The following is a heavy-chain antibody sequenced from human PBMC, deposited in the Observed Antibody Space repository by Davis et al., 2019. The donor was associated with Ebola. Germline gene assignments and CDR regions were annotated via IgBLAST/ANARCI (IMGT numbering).Heavy chain of an antibody. V-gene: IGHV1-69*06. D-gene: IGHD6-6*01. CDR1: GRTFSSYA. CDR3: ARRFIAARFLVVYGMDV. CDR2: IIPLFGTA. Sequence: SVKVSCKASGRTFSSYAISWVRPAPGQGLEWMGGIIPLFGTANYAQKFQGRVTITADKSTSTAYMELSSLRAEDTAVYYCARRFIAARFLVVYGMDVWGQGTTVTVSS. J-gene: IGHJ6*02.